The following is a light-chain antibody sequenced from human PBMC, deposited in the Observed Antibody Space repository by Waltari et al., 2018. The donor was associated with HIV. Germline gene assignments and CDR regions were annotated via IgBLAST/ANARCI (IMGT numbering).Light chain of an antibody. CDR2: RNN. Sequence: QAGLTQPPSVSKGLRQTATLTCTGNSNNVGNQGAAWLQQHQGHPPKLLSYRNNNRPAMISERFSASRSGNTASLTITGLQPEDEADYYCSAWDSSLSAQVFGGGTKLTVL. CDR1: SNNVGNQG. V-gene: IGLV10-54*04. J-gene: IGLJ2*01. CDR3: SAWDSSLSAQV.